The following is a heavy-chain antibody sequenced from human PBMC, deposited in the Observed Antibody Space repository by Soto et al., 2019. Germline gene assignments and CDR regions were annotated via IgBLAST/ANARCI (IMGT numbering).Heavy chain of an antibody. CDR3: ARGGKVFRGYCSGGSCRLPYYFDY. V-gene: IGHV4-31*03. CDR2: IYYSGST. J-gene: IGHJ4*02. D-gene: IGHD2-15*01. Sequence: PSETLSLTCTFSGGSISSGGYYWSWIRQHPGKGLEWIGYIYYSGSTYYNPSLKSRVTISVDTSKNQFSLKLSSVTAADTAVYYCARGGKVFRGYCSGGSCRLPYYFDYWGQGTLVTVSS. CDR1: GGSISSGGYY.